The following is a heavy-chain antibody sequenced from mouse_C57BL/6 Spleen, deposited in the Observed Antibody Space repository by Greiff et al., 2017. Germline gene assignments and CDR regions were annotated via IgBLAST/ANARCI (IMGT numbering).Heavy chain of an antibody. J-gene: IGHJ4*01. CDR3: ARNIYYDYDGARDN. Sequence: QVQLKESGPGLVQPSQSLSITCTVSGFSLTSYGVHWVRQSPGKGLEWLGVIWSGGSTDYNAAFISRLSISKDNAKSQVVFKMNSLQADDTAIDYCARNIYYDYDGARDNRGQGTSVTVSS. CDR2: IWSGGST. D-gene: IGHD2-4*01. V-gene: IGHV2-2*01. CDR1: GFSLTSYG.